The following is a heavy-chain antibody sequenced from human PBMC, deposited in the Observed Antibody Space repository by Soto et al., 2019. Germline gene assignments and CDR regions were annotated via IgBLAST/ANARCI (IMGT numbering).Heavy chain of an antibody. Sequence: PSETLSLTCTVSGGSISSHYCSWIRQPPGKGLEWIGYIYYSGSTNYNPSLKSRVTISVDTSKNQFSLKLSSVTAADTAVYYCARDAPGWNYGRPQDAYYYVMDVWGQGTMVTVSS. D-gene: IGHD1-7*01. CDR3: ARDAPGWNYGRPQDAYYYVMDV. CDR1: GGSISSHY. J-gene: IGHJ6*02. V-gene: IGHV4-59*11. CDR2: IYYSGST.